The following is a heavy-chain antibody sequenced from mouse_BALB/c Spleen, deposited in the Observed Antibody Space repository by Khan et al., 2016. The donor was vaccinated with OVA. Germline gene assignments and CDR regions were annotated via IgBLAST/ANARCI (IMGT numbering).Heavy chain of an antibody. CDR2: IYPGDGRV. CDR3: ARNAYFGNYFDY. J-gene: IGHJ2*01. Sequence: QVQLQQPGAELVKPGASVKLSCKASGYTFTNYWVHWVKQGPGQGLEWIGEIYPGDGRVTYNEKFKNKASLTVDRSSSTAYMQLSSLTSEDSAVYYCARNAYFGNYFDYWGQGTTLTVSS. CDR1: GYTFTNYW. V-gene: IGHV1S81*02. D-gene: IGHD2-10*01.